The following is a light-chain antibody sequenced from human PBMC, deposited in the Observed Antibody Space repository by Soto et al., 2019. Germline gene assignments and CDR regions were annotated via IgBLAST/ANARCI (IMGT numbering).Light chain of an antibody. Sequence: DIQMTQSPSSLSASVGDRVTITCRASQSISSYLNWYQQKPGKAPKLLIYAASSLESGVPSRFSGSGSGTEFTLAISSLQPDDFATYYGQQYNSYPWTFGQGTKVDIK. J-gene: IGKJ1*01. CDR2: AAS. CDR1: QSISSY. V-gene: IGKV1-39*01. CDR3: QQYNSYPWT.